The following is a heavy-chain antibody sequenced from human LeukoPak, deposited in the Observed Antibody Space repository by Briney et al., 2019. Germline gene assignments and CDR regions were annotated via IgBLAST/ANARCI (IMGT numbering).Heavy chain of an antibody. CDR2: ISGSGGST. Sequence: PGGSLRLSCAASGFTFSSYAMSWVRRAPGKGLEWVSGISGSGGSTNYADSVKGRFAISRDNSKKTLYLQMNSLRVEDTAVYYCAKDRGAGPVRDFYDSSGFCVQWGQGTLVTVSS. CDR1: GFTFSSYA. J-gene: IGHJ4*02. D-gene: IGHD3-22*01. CDR3: AKDRGAGPVRDFYDSSGFCVQ. V-gene: IGHV3-23*01.